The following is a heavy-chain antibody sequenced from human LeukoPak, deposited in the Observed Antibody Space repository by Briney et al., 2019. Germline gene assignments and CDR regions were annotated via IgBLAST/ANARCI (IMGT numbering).Heavy chain of an antibody. J-gene: IGHJ3*02. CDR1: GGTFSSYA. CDR3: ARVPNWGLDAFDI. Sequence: ASVKVSCKASGGTFSSYAISWVRQAPGQGLEWMGGIIPIFGTANYAQKFQGRVTITADESTSTAYMELSSLRSEDTAVYYCARVPNWGLDAFDIWGQGTMVTVSS. V-gene: IGHV1-69*13. CDR2: IIPIFGTA. D-gene: IGHD7-27*01.